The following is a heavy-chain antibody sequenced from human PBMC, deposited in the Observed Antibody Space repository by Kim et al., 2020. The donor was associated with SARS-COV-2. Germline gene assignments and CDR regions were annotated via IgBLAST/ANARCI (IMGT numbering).Heavy chain of an antibody. CDR1: GGSVSSGNYH. D-gene: IGHD7-27*01. CDR2: IYTSGST. Sequence: SETLSLTCTVSGGSVSSGNYHWSWIRQPAGKGLEWIGRIYTSGSTNYNPSLKSRVTISLDTSKNQFSLNLTSVTAADTAMYYCAKTGEFDYWSQGTLVTVSS. J-gene: IGHJ4*02. V-gene: IGHV4-61*02. CDR3: AKTGEFDY.